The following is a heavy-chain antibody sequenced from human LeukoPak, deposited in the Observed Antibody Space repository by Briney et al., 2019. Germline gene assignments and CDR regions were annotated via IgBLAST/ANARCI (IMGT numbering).Heavy chain of an antibody. D-gene: IGHD3-10*01. Sequence: SETLSLTCTVPGGSISSYYWSWIRQPPGKGLEWMGYIYYIVSTNYNPSLKSRVTISVDTSKNQFSLKLSSVTAADTAVYYCARGVSAGWFGELLSPSFDYWGQGTLVTVSS. J-gene: IGHJ4*02. CDR2: IYYIVST. V-gene: IGHV4-59*01. CDR1: GGSISSYY. CDR3: ARGVSAGWFGELLSPSFDY.